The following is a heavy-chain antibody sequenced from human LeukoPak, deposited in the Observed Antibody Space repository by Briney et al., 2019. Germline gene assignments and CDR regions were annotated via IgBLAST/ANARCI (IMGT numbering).Heavy chain of an antibody. V-gene: IGHV3-48*04. CDR2: ISSSGSTI. CDR1: GFTFSSYG. CDR3: AREPPYYYYGMDV. J-gene: IGHJ6*02. Sequence: GGSLRLSCAASGFTFSSYGMHWVRQAPGKGLEWVSYISSSGSTIYYADSVKGRFTISRDNAKNSLYLQMNSLRAEDTAVYYCAREPPYYYYGMDVWGQGTTVTVSS.